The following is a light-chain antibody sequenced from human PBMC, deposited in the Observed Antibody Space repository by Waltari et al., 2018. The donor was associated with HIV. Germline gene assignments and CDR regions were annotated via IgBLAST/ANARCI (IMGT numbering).Light chain of an antibody. J-gene: IGKJ2*01. CDR3: QHFDTSLPKYT. Sequence: EFVLTQSPDTLSLSPGERATLSCRASQSVSSSYLAWYQQRPGQAPRLLIYGASSRAAGIPDRFTGSGSGTDFTLTISRLEPEDFAVYYCQHFDTSLPKYTFGQGTKLEIK. V-gene: IGKV3-20*01. CDR2: GAS. CDR1: QSVSSSY.